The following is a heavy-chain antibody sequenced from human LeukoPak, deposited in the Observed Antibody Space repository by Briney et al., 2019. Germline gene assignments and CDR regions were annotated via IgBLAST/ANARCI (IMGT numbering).Heavy chain of an antibody. Sequence: ETLSLTCAVYGGSFSGYYWSWIRQPPGKGLEWIGEVNHSGSTNYNPSLKSRVTISVDTSKNQFSLKLSSVTAADTAVYYCAREYSSSRRRYFQHWGRAPWSPSPQ. CDR1: GGSFSGYY. V-gene: IGHV4-34*01. CDR3: AREYSSSRRRYFQH. J-gene: IGHJ1*01. D-gene: IGHD6-6*01. CDR2: VNHSGST.